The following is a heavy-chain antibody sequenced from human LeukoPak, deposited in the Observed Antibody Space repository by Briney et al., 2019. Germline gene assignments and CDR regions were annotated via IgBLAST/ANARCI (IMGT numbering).Heavy chain of an antibody. J-gene: IGHJ4*02. V-gene: IGHV4-4*08. CDR3: ARGGSGNGYYFDY. D-gene: IGHD2-8*01. Sequence: SETLSLTCTVSGGSISGYYWGWIRQPPGKGLEWIAYIYASGNTNYNPSLKSRVTISVDTSKNEFSLKVRSVTAADTAVYYCARGGSGNGYYFDYWGQGTLVTVSS. CDR2: IYASGNT. CDR1: GGSISGYY.